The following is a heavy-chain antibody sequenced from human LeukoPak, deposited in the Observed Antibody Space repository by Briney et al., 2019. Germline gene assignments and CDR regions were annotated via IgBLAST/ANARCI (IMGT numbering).Heavy chain of an antibody. CDR3: AREGSFEDYYDSSGFDY. Sequence: SVKVSCKAPGGTFSSYAISWVRQAPGQGLEWMGGIIPIFGTANYAQKFQGRVTITTDESTSTAYMELRSLRSEDTAVYYCAREGSFEDYYDSSGFDYWGQGTLVTVSS. D-gene: IGHD3-22*01. V-gene: IGHV1-69*05. J-gene: IGHJ4*02. CDR2: IIPIFGTA. CDR1: GGTFSSYA.